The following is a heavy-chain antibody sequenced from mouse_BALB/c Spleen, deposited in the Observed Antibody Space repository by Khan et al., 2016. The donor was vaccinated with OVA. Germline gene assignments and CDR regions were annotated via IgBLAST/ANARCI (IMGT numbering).Heavy chain of an antibody. V-gene: IGHV5-12-2*01. Sequence: EVMLVESGGGLVQPGGSLKLSCAASGFTFRSTTMSWVRQTPEKRLEWVAYITNGGGSTYYPATVKGRFTISRDNAKNTLYLQMSSLKAEDTAMYYCARVPTFITTALDYWGQGTSVTVSS. D-gene: IGHD1-2*01. J-gene: IGHJ4*01. CDR2: ITNGGGST. CDR3: ARVPTFITTALDY. CDR1: GFTFRSTT.